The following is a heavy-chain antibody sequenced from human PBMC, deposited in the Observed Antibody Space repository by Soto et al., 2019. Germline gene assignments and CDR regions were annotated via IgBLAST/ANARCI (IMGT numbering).Heavy chain of an antibody. CDR3: XXXXXXXXXXXAFDI. CDR1: GGTFSSYT. V-gene: IGHV1-69*02. Sequence: QVQLVQSGAEVKKPGSSVKVSCKASGGTFSSYTISWVRQAPGQGXEWMGRIIPILGIANYAQKFQGRVXXXXXXXXXXXXXXXXXXXXXXXXXXXXXXXXXXXXXXXAFDIWGQGTMVTVSS. CDR2: IIPILGIA. J-gene: IGHJ3*02.